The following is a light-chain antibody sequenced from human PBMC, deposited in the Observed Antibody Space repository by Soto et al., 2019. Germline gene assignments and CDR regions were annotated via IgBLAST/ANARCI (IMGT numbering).Light chain of an antibody. CDR2: GAS. CDR1: QSVSSN. Sequence: EIGMTQSPATLSVSPGERAPLSCRASQSVSSNLAWSQQKPGQAPRLLIYGASTRATGIPARFSGSGSGTEFTLTTSSLQSEDFAVCYCQQYNNWTPKSNLGQGTKREIK. V-gene: IGKV3-15*01. CDR3: QQYNNWTPKSN. J-gene: IGKJ2*01.